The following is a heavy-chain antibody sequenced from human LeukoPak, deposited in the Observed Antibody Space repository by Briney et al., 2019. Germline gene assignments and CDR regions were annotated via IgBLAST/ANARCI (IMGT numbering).Heavy chain of an antibody. CDR1: GYTFTDYY. V-gene: IGHV1-8*02. Sequence: ASVKVSCKASGYTFTDYYIHWVRQAPGQGLEWMGWMNPNSGNTGYAQKFQGRVTMTRNTSISTAYMELSSLRSEDTAVYYCARVGGSGSYSNAFDIWGQGTMVTVSS. CDR2: MNPNSGNT. J-gene: IGHJ3*02. CDR3: ARVGGSGSYSNAFDI. D-gene: IGHD3-10*01.